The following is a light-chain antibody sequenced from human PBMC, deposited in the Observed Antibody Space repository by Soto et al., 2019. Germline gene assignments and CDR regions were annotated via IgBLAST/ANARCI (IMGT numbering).Light chain of an antibody. J-gene: IGLJ2*01. V-gene: IGLV2-8*01. CDR2: EVN. CDR3: SSYAGNNNVV. Sequence: QSALTQPPSASGSPGQSVTISCTGTSSDVGDYKFVSWYQQHPGKAPKLLMYEVNRRPSGVPDRFSGSKSGNTASLTVSGLQGEDEAEYYCSSYAGNNNVVFGGGTKLTVL. CDR1: SSDVGDYKF.